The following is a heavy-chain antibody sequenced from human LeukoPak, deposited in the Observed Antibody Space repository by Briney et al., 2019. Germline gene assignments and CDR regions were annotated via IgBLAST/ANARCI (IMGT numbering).Heavy chain of an antibody. D-gene: IGHD6-19*01. CDR2: IYYSGST. V-gene: IGHV4-61*01. J-gene: IGHJ4*02. CDR3: ARASGWYPNQYDY. CDR1: GVSVSSGSYY. Sequence: SETLSLTCTVSGVSVSSGSYYWRWIRQPPGKGLEWIGYIYYSGSTNYNPSLKSRVTISADTSKNQFSLKLNSVTAADTAVYYCARASGWYPNQYDYWGQGTLVTVSS.